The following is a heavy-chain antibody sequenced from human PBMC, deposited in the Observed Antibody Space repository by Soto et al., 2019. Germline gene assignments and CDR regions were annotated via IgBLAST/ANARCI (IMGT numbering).Heavy chain of an antibody. CDR1: GYTFTGYY. V-gene: IGHV1-2*04. Sequence: XSVKVSCKASGYTFTGYYMHWVRQAPGQGLEWMGWINPNSGGTNYAQKFQGWVTMTRDTSISTAYMELSRLRSDDTAVYYCAREREGYCSGGSCYSGAFDIWGQGTMVTVSS. CDR3: AREREGYCSGGSCYSGAFDI. CDR2: INPNSGGT. D-gene: IGHD2-15*01. J-gene: IGHJ3*02.